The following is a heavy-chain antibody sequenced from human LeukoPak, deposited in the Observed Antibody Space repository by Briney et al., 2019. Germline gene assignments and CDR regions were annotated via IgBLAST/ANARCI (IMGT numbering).Heavy chain of an antibody. V-gene: IGHV3-30-3*01. CDR2: ISYDGSNK. J-gene: IGHJ4*02. Sequence: GGSLRLSCAASGFTFSSYAMHWVRQAPGKGLEWVAVISYDGSNKYYADSVKGRFTISRDNSKNTLYLQMNSLRAEDTAVYYCARDHQGITMAQGDYWGQGTLVTVSS. CDR1: GFTFSSYA. D-gene: IGHD3-10*01. CDR3: ARDHQGITMAQGDY.